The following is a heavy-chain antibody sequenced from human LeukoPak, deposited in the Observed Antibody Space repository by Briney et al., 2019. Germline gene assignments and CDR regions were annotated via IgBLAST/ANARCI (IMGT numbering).Heavy chain of an antibody. Sequence: SETLSLTCTVSGGSISSSSYYWGWIRQPPGEGLEWIGTIYYSGSTYYNPSLKSRVTISVDTSKNQFSLKLSSVTAADTAVYFCALGDCSSTSCYVFDYWGQGTLVTVSS. V-gene: IGHV4-39*07. CDR2: IYYSGST. J-gene: IGHJ4*02. CDR3: ALGDCSSTSCYVFDY. CDR1: GGSISSSSYY. D-gene: IGHD2-2*01.